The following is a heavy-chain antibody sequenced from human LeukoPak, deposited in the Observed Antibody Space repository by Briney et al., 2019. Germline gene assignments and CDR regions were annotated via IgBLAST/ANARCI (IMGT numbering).Heavy chain of an antibody. Sequence: SSETLSLTCAVYGGSFSGYYWSWIRQPPGKGLEWIGEINHSGSTNYNPSLKSRVTISVDTSKNQFSLKLSSVTAADTAVYYCARGRGSGYYSAVRHSVPKYFDYWGQGTLVTVSS. V-gene: IGHV4-34*01. CDR3: ARGRGSGYYSAVRHSVPKYFDY. D-gene: IGHD3-22*01. J-gene: IGHJ4*02. CDR1: GGSFSGYY. CDR2: INHSGST.